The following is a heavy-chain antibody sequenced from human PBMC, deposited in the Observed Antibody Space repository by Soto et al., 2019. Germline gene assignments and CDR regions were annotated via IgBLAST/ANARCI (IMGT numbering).Heavy chain of an antibody. CDR3: ARWKLFYYYGMDV. CDR2: INHSGST. CDR1: GGSFSGYY. Sequence: SETLSLTCAVYGGSFSGYYWSWIRQPPGKGLEWIGEINHSGSTNYNPSLKSRVTISVNTSKNQFSLKLSSVTAADTAVYYCARWKLFYYYGMDVWGQGTTVTVSS. D-gene: IGHD1-1*01. J-gene: IGHJ6*02. V-gene: IGHV4-34*01.